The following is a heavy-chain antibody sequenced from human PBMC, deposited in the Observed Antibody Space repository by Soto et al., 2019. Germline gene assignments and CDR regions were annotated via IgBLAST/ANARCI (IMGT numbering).Heavy chain of an antibody. Sequence: EVQLLDSGGGLVQAGGSLRLSCAASGFTFSGYALTWVRQAPGKGLEWVSGISGGGDATFYADSAKGRFTISRDNSKNTLYLQMNTLRAEDTAVYYCARNVSGSTCRPDLWYFDLWGRGTLVTVSS. V-gene: IGHV3-23*01. J-gene: IGHJ2*01. CDR3: ARNVSGSTCRPDLWYFDL. CDR2: ISGGGDAT. D-gene: IGHD3-10*01. CDR1: GFTFSGYA.